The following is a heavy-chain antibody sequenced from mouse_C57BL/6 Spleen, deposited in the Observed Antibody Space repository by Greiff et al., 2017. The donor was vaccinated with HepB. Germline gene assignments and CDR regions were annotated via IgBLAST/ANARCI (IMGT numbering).Heavy chain of an antibody. V-gene: IGHV10-1*01. CDR2: IRSKSNNYAT. D-gene: IGHD2-4*01. Sequence: EAGGGLVQPKGSLKLSCAASGFSFNTYAMNWVRQAPGKGLEWVARIRSKSNNYATYYADSVKDRFTISRDDSESMLYLQMNNLKTEDTAMYYCVRIYYDYDDGFAYWGQGTLVTVSA. J-gene: IGHJ3*01. CDR1: GFSFNTYA. CDR3: VRIYYDYDDGFAY.